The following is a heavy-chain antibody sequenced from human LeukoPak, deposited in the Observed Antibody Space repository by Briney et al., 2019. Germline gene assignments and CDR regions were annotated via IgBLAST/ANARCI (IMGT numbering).Heavy chain of an antibody. CDR2: IIPIFGTA. J-gene: IGHJ5*02. CDR1: GDTFSSYA. V-gene: IGHV1-69*13. D-gene: IGHD3-10*01. CDR3: ARDYMVRGVMGNWFDP. Sequence: GASVKVSCKASGDTFSSYAISWVRQAPGQGLEWMGGIIPIFGTANYAQKFQGRVTITADESTSTAYMELSSLRSEDTAVYYCARDYMVRGVMGNWFDPWGQGTLVTVSS.